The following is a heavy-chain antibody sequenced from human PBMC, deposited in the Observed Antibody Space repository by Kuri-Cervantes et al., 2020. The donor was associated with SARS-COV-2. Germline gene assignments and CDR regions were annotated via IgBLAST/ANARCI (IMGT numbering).Heavy chain of an antibody. CDR2: INSVSSYV. CDR3: AKVPQGGSLDGMDV. Sequence: GGSLRLSCAGSGFTFSGHSMNWVRQAPGKGLEWVSSINSVSSYVYYADSVKGRFTISRDNAKNSLYLKINSLRAEDTAVYYCAKVPQGGSLDGMDVWGQGTTVTVSS. V-gene: IGHV3-21*01. CDR1: GFTFSGHS. D-gene: IGHD1-26*01. J-gene: IGHJ6*02.